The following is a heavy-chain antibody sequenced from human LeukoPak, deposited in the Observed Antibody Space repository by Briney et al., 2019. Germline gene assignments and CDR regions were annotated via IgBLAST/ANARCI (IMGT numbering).Heavy chain of an antibody. Sequence: AGGSLRLSCAASGFTFSDAWMSWVRQAPGKGLEWVGRIKSKKDGGTTDYAAPVKGRFTVSRDDSKNTLSLQMSSLKIEDTALYYCTSTHYDISTGYYHPPDHWGHGTLVTVSS. V-gene: IGHV3-15*01. CDR2: IKSKKDGGTT. CDR1: GFTFSDAW. D-gene: IGHD3-9*01. CDR3: TSTHYDISTGYYHPPDH. J-gene: IGHJ5*02.